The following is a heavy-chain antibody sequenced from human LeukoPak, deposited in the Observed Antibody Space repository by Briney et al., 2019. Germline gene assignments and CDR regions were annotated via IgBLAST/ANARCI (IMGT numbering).Heavy chain of an antibody. J-gene: IGHJ5*02. CDR3: ASQSYARFDP. D-gene: IGHD3-16*01. CDR2: IHPHGREQ. Sequence: PGGSLRLSCAASVFTLRNAWMSWVRQAPGKGLEWVGNIHPHGREQYPVDSVKGRFTISRDNARNSLFLQMNSLRVEDTAVYYCASQSYARFDPWGQGTLVTVSS. CDR1: VFTLRNAW. V-gene: IGHV3-7*01.